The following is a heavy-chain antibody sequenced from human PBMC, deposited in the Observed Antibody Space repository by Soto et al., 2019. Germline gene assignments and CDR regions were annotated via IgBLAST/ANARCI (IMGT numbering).Heavy chain of an antibody. CDR1: GFTFSEYY. Sequence: GGSLRLSFAASGFTFSEYYMGWICQAPGMGLEWVSYISSSSSYTNADAVKGRFTVSRDNAKNSLYLQMNSLRVEDTAVYYCARDGRSSVYGMDVWGQGTTVTVS. CDR3: ARDGRSSVYGMDV. V-gene: IGHV3-11*06. CDR2: ISSSSSYT. J-gene: IGHJ6*02. D-gene: IGHD6-13*01.